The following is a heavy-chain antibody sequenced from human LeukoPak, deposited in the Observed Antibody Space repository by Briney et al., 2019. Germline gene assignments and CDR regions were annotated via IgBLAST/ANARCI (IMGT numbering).Heavy chain of an antibody. CDR2: MNPNSGNT. CDR1: GYTLTSYD. J-gene: IGHJ6*02. CDR3: ARGCGSTSCYRYYYGMDV. D-gene: IGHD2-2*01. V-gene: IGHV1-8*01. Sequence: ASVKVSCKASGYTLTSYDINWVRQATGQGLEWMGWMNPNSGNTGYAQKFQGRVTMTRNISISTAYMELSSLRSEDTAVYYCARGCGSTSCYRYYYGMDVWGQGTTVTVSS.